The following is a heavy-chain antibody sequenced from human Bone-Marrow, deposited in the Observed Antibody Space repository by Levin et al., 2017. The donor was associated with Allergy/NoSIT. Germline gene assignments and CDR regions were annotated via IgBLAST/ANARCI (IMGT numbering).Heavy chain of an antibody. J-gene: IGHJ6*03. Sequence: PGGSLRLSCAASGFTFDDYGMSWVRQAPGKGLEWVSGINWNGGSTGYADSVKGRFTISRDNAKNSLYLQMNSLRAEDTALYHCARDGLLWFRESNAAEQTHYYYYMDVWGKGTTVTVSS. CDR2: INWNGGST. CDR1: GFTFDDYG. V-gene: IGHV3-20*01. D-gene: IGHD3-10*01. CDR3: ARDGLLWFRESNAAEQTHYYYYMDV.